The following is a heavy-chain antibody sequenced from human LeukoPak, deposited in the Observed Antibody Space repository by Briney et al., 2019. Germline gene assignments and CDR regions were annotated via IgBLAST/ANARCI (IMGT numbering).Heavy chain of an antibody. J-gene: IGHJ4*02. Sequence: SVKVSCKASGGTFSSCAISWVRQAPGQGLEWMGGIIPIFGTANYAQKFQGRVTITADESTSTAYMELSSLRSEDTAVYYCARGGHSGYDSPFDYWGEATLVTVSS. CDR1: GGTFSSCA. CDR2: IIPIFGTA. V-gene: IGHV1-69*13. D-gene: IGHD5-12*01. CDR3: ARGGHSGYDSPFDY.